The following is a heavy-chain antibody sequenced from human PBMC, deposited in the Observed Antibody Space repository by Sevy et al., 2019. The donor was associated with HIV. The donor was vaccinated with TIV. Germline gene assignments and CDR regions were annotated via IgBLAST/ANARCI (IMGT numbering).Heavy chain of an antibody. CDR2: IGTSGSTT. CDR3: AKEDAHRRRDF. V-gene: IGHV3-23*01. J-gene: IGHJ4*02. CDR1: AVPFSNYA. Sequence: GGSLRLSCAASAVPFSNYAMSWVRQAPGKGLEWVSTIGTSGSTTNYAGPVRGRFTISRDNCRNTLYLQMNTLRVEDTAVYYCAKEDAHRRRDFWGQGTLVTVSS.